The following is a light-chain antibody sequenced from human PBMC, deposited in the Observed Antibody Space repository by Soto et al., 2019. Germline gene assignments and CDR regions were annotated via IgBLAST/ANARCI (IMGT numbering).Light chain of an antibody. CDR1: SSDVGGYNY. V-gene: IGLV2-14*01. CDR2: DVS. J-gene: IGLJ2*01. CDR3: SSYTTSSPHVV. Sequence: QSALTQPASVSGSPGQSITISCTGTSSDVGGYNYVSWYQQHTGKAPKLMIYDVSNRPSGVSNRFSGSKSGNTASLTISGLQAEDEADYYCSSYTTSSPHVVFGGGTQLTVL.